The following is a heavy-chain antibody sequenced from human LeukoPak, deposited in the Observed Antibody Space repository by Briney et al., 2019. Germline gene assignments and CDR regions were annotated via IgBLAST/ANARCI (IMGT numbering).Heavy chain of an antibody. CDR2: INPNSGGT. D-gene: IGHD2-15*01. V-gene: IGHV1-2*02. J-gene: IGHJ4*02. Sequence: ASVKVSCKASEYTFTGYYIHWVRQAPGQGLEWMGWINPNSGGTNSAQKFQGRVTMTRDTSISTAYMELSRLQSDDTAVYYCGWSPNTFYLDYWGQGTLVTVSS. CDR1: EYTFTGYY. CDR3: GWSPNTFYLDY.